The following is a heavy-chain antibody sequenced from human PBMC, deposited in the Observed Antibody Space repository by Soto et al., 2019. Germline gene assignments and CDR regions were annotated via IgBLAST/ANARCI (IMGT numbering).Heavy chain of an antibody. Sequence: ASGKVSCKASGYTFSSYAISWVRQAPGQGLEWMGGIIPIFGTANYAQKFQGRVTITADESTSTAYMELSSLRSEDTAVYYCERDFYGYQRYYGMDVWGQGTTVNVSS. J-gene: IGHJ6*02. V-gene: IGHV1-69*13. CDR2: IIPIFGTA. CDR1: GYTFSSYA. CDR3: ERDFYGYQRYYGMDV. D-gene: IGHD5-18*01.